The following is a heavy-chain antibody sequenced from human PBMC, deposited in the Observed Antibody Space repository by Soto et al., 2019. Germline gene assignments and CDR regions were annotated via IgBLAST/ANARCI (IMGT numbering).Heavy chain of an antibody. V-gene: IGHV1-18*01. Sequence: QVQLVQSGAEVKKPGASVKVSCKASGYTFTSYGISWVRQAPGQGLEWMGWISAYNGNTNYAQKLQGRVTMTTDTSTSTAYMELRSLRSDDTAVYYCARDLAYYGSGNDNWFDPWGQGTLVTVSS. CDR3: ARDLAYYGSGNDNWFDP. J-gene: IGHJ5*02. D-gene: IGHD3-10*01. CDR1: GYTFTSYG. CDR2: ISAYNGNT.